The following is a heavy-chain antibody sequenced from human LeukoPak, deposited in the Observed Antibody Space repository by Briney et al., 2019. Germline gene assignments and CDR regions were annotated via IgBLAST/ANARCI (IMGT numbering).Heavy chain of an antibody. Sequence: SETLSLTCAVYGGSFSGYYWSWIRQPPGKGLEWIGEINHSGSTNYNPSLKSRVTISVDTSRNQFSLKLSSVTAADTAIYYCARVDCISTSCPADYWGQGTLVTVSS. CDR1: GGSFSGYY. D-gene: IGHD2-2*01. CDR2: INHSGST. CDR3: ARVDCISTSCPADY. J-gene: IGHJ4*02. V-gene: IGHV4-34*01.